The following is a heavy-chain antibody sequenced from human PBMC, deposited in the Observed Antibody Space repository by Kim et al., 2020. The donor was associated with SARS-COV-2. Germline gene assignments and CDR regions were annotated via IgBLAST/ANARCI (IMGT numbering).Heavy chain of an antibody. CDR2: ILSDGSST. J-gene: IGHJ4*02. V-gene: IGHV3-74*01. D-gene: IGHD6-13*01. CDR3: ARVKGGAASGIDY. Sequence: GGSLRLSCAASGFTFRNYWMHWVRQAPGKGLVWVSRILSDGSSTTYADSVKGRFTVSRDNAKNTLYLQMNSLRAEDTAVYYCARVKGGAASGIDYWGQGT. CDR1: GFTFRNYW.